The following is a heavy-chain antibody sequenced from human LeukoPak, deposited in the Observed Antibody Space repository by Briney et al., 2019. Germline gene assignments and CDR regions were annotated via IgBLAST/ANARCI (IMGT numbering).Heavy chain of an antibody. D-gene: IGHD1-1*01. CDR3: ARTDNWNGEKFDY. CDR2: IYPGDSDT. J-gene: IGHJ4*02. Sequence: GESLKISCKGSGYRFTTYWIGWVRQMPGKGLEWMGIIYPGDSDTQYSPSFQGQVTMSVDRPISIVYLQWQSLKASATAMYYCARTDNWNGEKFDYWGQGTLVTVSS. V-gene: IGHV5-51*04. CDR1: GYRFTTYW.